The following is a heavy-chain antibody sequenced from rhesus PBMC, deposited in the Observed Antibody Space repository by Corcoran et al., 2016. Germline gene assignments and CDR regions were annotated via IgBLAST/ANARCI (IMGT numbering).Heavy chain of an antibody. J-gene: IGHJ5-1*01. D-gene: IGHD4-29*01. CDR1: GGSITSSY. V-gene: IGHV4-169*02. Sequence: QLQLQESGPGLVKPSETLSVTCAVSGGSITSSYWSWIRQAPGKGLGWVGYIYGGTRATKPNPSLKSRVTLSVDTTENRFALDLRSVTAADTAVYYCASDRDYGSSYARRFDVWGPGVLVTVSS. CDR3: ASDRDYGSSYARRFDV. CDR2: IYGGTRAT.